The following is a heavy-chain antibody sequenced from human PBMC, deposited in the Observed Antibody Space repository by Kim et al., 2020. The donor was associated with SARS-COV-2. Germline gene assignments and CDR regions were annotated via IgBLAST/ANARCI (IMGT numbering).Heavy chain of an antibody. CDR3: ARFYYDSSGYFFFDY. V-gene: IGHV5-10-1*01. D-gene: IGHD3-22*01. Sequence: PYFQGHVTISADKSLSTAYLQWSSLKASDTAMYYCARFYYDSSGYFFFDYWGQGTLVTVSS. J-gene: IGHJ4*02.